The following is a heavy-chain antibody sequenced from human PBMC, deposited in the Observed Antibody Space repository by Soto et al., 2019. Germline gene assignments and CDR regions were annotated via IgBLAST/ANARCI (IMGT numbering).Heavy chain of an antibody. V-gene: IGHV4-31*03. J-gene: IGHJ4*02. CDR2: IFYSGNT. CDR3: AREGRSAAPQAGFDL. D-gene: IGHD3-10*01. Sequence: SETLSLTCTVSGNSTSTGAYYWSWLRQHPVKGLEWIGHIFYSGNTHYSPSLESRVTISVDTSKNQFSIKLTSVTVADTAVYYCAREGRSAAPQAGFDLWGQGTLVTVS. CDR1: GNSTSTGAYY.